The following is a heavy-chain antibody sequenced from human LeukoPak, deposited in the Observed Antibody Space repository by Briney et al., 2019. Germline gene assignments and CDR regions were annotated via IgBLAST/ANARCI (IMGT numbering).Heavy chain of an antibody. D-gene: IGHD3-10*01. V-gene: IGHV4-4*07. Sequence: SETLSLTCTVSGGSISNYYLSWIRQPAGKGLEWIRRIYSRVTTYNPSLKSRVTMSADTSRNHVSLTLNSVTAADTAVYYCARDSGTTGEVKFDPWGQGTLVTVSS. J-gene: IGHJ5*02. CDR3: ARDSGTTGEVKFDP. CDR1: GGSISNYY. CDR2: IYSRVT.